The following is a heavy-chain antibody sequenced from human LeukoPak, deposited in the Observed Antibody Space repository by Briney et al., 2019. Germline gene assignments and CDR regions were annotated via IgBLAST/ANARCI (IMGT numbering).Heavy chain of an antibody. Sequence: XXXVXXAPGXXLXWVSAISGSGGSTYYADSVKGRFTISRDNSKNMVYLQMNTLRAEDTAVYYCARASSSWYGDYWGQGTLVTVSS. V-gene: IGHV3-23*01. CDR2: ISGSGGST. CDR3: ARASSSWYGDY. J-gene: IGHJ4*02. D-gene: IGHD6-13*01.